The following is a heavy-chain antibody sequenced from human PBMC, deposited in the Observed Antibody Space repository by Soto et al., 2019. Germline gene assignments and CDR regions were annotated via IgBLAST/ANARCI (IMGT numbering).Heavy chain of an antibody. Sequence: GGSLSLSCAASGFTFSNYAMSWVRQAPGKGLEWVSAISGSGGSTYYADSVKGRFTISRDNSKNTLYLQMNSLRAEDTAVYYCAESPSSSYVDVWGKGTTVTVSS. CDR1: GFTFSNYA. J-gene: IGHJ6*03. CDR2: ISGSGGST. CDR3: AESPSSSYVDV. V-gene: IGHV3-23*01.